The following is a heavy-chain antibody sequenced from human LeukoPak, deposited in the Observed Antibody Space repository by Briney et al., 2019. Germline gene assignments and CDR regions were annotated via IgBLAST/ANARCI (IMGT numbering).Heavy chain of an antibody. D-gene: IGHD6-19*01. CDR3: ARVLGWAGFDY. Sequence: SETLSLTCTVSGGSLSSFYWSWFRQPAGKGPEWIGGIYSSGSTNYNPSLKSRLTMSVDTSKNQFSLRLSSVTAADTAVYYCARVLGWAGFDYWGEGTLVTVSS. CDR2: IYSSGST. CDR1: GGSLSSFY. V-gene: IGHV4-4*07. J-gene: IGHJ4*02.